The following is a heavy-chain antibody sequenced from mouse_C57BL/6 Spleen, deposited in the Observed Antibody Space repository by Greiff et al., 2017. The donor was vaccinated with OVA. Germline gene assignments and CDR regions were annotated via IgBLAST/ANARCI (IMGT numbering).Heavy chain of an antibody. J-gene: IGHJ4*01. CDR2: IDPSDSYT. CDR1: GYTFTSYW. D-gene: IGHD1-1*01. V-gene: IGHV1-69*01. CDR3: ARRELRNYYYAMDY. Sequence: VQLQQPGAELVMPGASVKLSCKASGYTFTSYWMHWVKQRPGQGLEWIGEIDPSDSYTNYNQKFKGKSTLTVDKSSSTAYMQLSSLTSEDSAVYYCARRELRNYYYAMDYWGQGTSVTVSS.